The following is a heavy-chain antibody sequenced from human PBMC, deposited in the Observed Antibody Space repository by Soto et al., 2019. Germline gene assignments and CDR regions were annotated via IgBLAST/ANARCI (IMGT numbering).Heavy chain of an antibody. D-gene: IGHD6-13*01. CDR3: AKFRIAAAGDYLDY. J-gene: IGHJ4*02. Sequence: PGGSLRLSCAASGFTFSSYAMSWVRPAPGKGLEWVSTVSGSGGCTYYADSVKGRFTISRDNSKNTLSLKMNSLRAEDTAVYYCAKFRIAAAGDYLDYWGQGTLVTVSS. CDR1: GFTFSSYA. V-gene: IGHV3-23*01. CDR2: VSGSGGCT.